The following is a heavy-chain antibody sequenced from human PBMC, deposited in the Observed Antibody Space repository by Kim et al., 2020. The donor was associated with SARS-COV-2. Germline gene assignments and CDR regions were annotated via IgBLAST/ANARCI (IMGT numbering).Heavy chain of an antibody. CDR1: GFTFSDYY. CDR2: ISSSSSYT. CDR3: ARVRDYDFWSGYYEDPPYFDY. V-gene: IGHV3-11*05. Sequence: GGSLRLSCAASGFTFSDYYMSWIRQAPGKGLEWVSYISSSSSYTNYADSVKGRFTISRDNAKNSLYLQMNSLRAEDTAVYYCARVRDYDFWSGYYEDPPYFDYWGQGTLVTVSS. J-gene: IGHJ4*02. D-gene: IGHD3-3*01.